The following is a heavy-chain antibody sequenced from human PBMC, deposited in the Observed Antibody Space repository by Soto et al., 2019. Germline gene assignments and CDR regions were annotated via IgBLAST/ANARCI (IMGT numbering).Heavy chain of an antibody. CDR2: ISSSGDAT. V-gene: IGHV3-23*01. J-gene: IGHJ6*02. CDR1: VFTFITYA. D-gene: IGHD3-3*01. Sequence: PGGSLRLSCASSVFTFITYAMTWVRQAPGKGLEWVSIISSSGDATYYLDSVKGRFTISRDNSRNTLHLQMNSLRAEDAAVYFCAKNGDFWSWGMDVWGQGTTVTVSS. CDR3: AKNGDFWSWGMDV.